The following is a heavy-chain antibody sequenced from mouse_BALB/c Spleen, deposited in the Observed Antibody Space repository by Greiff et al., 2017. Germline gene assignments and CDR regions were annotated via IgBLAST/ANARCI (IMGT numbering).Heavy chain of an antibody. CDR2: ISYDGSN. CDR3: ARYYGSRELYYAMDY. V-gene: IGHV3-6*02. J-gene: IGHJ4*01. D-gene: IGHD1-1*01. CDR1: GYSITSGYY. Sequence: EVQLQESGPGLVKPSQSLSLTCSVTGYSITSGYYWNWIRQFPGNKLEWMGYISYDGSNNYNPSLKNRISITRDTSKNQFFLKLNSVTTEDTATYYCARYYGSRELYYAMDYWGQGTSVTVSS.